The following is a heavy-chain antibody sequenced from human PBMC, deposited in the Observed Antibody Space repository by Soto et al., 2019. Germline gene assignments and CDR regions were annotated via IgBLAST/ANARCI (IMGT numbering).Heavy chain of an antibody. V-gene: IGHV3-23*01. CDR2: IDAGGAGT. J-gene: IGHJ4*02. D-gene: IGHD1-26*01. CDR1: GFTFSNYA. CDR3: ALRKTGSYFDY. Sequence: GGSLRLSCAGSGFTFSNYAMSWVRQAPGTGLEWVSGIDAGGAGTYYADSVKGRFTISRDNSKNTLHLQMNSLRAEDTAVYYCALRKTGSYFDYWGQGTLVTVSS.